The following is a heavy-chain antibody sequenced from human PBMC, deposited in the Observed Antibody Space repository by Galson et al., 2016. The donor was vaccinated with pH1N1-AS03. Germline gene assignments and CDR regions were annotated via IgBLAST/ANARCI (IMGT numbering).Heavy chain of an antibody. Sequence: SLRLSCAASGFAFNNYAMSWVRQAPGAGLEWLSAISDSGDSAYYTDSVKGRFTISKDNAKNSLLLQMTSLRAEVTAMYYCARGIGITGSTPDFWGRGTFVTVSS. V-gene: IGHV3-23*01. CDR2: ISDSGDSA. CDR1: GFAFNNYA. CDR3: ARGIGITGSTPDF. D-gene: IGHD1-7*01. J-gene: IGHJ4*02.